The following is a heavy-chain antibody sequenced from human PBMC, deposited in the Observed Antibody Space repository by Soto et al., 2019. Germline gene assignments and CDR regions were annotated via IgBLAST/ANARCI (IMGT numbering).Heavy chain of an antibody. CDR3: ASKRAPMALPVDY. V-gene: IGHV3-30-3*01. CDR1: GFTFSSYA. D-gene: IGHD3-10*01. Sequence: QVQLVESGGGVVQPGRSLRLSCAASGFTFSSYAMHWVRQAPGKGLEWVAVISYDGSNKYYADSVKGRFTISRDNSKNTLYLQMNSLRAEDTAVYYCASKRAPMALPVDYWGQGPLVTVSS. CDR2: ISYDGSNK. J-gene: IGHJ4*02.